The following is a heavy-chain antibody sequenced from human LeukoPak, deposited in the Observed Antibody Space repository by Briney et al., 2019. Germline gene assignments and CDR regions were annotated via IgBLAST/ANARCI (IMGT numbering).Heavy chain of an antibody. CDR3: ARESEYYDFWSGPDP. D-gene: IGHD3-3*01. CDR1: GGSFSGYY. V-gene: IGHV4-34*01. Sequence: PSETLSLTCAVYGGSFSGYYWSWIRQPPGKGLEWIGEINHSGSTNYNPFLKSRVTISVDTSKNQFSLKLSSVTAADTAVYYCARESEYYDFWSGPDPWGQGTLVTVSS. CDR2: INHSGST. J-gene: IGHJ5*02.